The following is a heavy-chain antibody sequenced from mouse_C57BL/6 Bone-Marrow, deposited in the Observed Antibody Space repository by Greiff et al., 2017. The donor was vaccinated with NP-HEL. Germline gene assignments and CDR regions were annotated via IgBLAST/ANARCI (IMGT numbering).Heavy chain of an antibody. CDR2: INPGSGGT. D-gene: IGHD2-2*01. J-gene: IGHJ4*01. CDR1: GYAFTNYL. CDR3: ARRGDYGYSGAMDY. V-gene: IGHV1-54*01. Sequence: QVQLKESGAELVRPGTSVKVSCKASGYAFTNYLIEWVKQRPGQGLEWIGVINPGSGGTNYNEKFKGKATLTADKSSSTAYMQLSSLTSEDSAVYFCARRGDYGYSGAMDYWGQGTSVTVSS.